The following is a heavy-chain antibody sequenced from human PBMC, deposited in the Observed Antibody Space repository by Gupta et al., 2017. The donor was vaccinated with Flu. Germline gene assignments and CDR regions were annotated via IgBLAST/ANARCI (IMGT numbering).Heavy chain of an antibody. J-gene: IGHJ4*02. CDR1: GFNFISYS. V-gene: IGHV3-48*01. CDR2: MSHGGSVI. Sequence: EVQLVESGGGLVQPGGSLRLSCAASGFNFISYSMNWVRQAPGKGLEWVSYMSHGGSVIYYADSVKGRFTISRDDAQNSLYLHMNSLRAEDTAVYYCARDGQRGYDMDSWGQGTLVTVSS. CDR3: ARDGQRGYDMDS. D-gene: IGHD5-12*01.